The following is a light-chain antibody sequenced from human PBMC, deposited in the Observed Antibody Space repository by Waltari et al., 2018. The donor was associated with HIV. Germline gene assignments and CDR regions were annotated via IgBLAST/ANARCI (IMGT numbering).Light chain of an antibody. CDR3: QQLNSYPHT. Sequence: DIQLTQSPSFLSASVRDRVIITCRASQGISNYLAWYQQKPGKAPKLLIYAASTLQSGVPSRFSGSGSGTEFTLTINSLQPEDFATYYCQQLNSYPHTFGQGTKLEIK. J-gene: IGKJ2*01. CDR2: AAS. CDR1: QGISNY. V-gene: IGKV1-9*01.